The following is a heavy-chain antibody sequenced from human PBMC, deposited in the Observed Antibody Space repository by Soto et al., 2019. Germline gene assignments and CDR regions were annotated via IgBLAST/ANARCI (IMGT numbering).Heavy chain of an antibody. Sequence: PSETLSLTCTVSGDSISSYYWSWIRLPPGKGLEWVGYVDYSGDTKYNPSLKSRVTISVDTSKNQFSLKLSSVTAADTALYYCARSPYSSSSHFDYWGQGTLVTVS. CDR2: VDYSGDT. CDR1: GDSISSYY. J-gene: IGHJ4*02. CDR3: ARSPYSSSSHFDY. V-gene: IGHV4-59*01. D-gene: IGHD6-6*01.